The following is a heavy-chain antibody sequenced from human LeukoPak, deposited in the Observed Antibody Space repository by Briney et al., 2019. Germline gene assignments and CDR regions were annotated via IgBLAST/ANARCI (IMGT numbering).Heavy chain of an antibody. Sequence: ASVKVSCKASGYTFTDFYVHWVRQAPGQGLEWMGWINPNSGATNYAQKFQGRVTMTTDTSISTAYMELSSLRSDDTAVYYCARRGTGDFDYWGQGTLVTVSS. D-gene: IGHD7-27*01. CDR1: GYTFTDFY. J-gene: IGHJ4*02. V-gene: IGHV1-2*02. CDR2: INPNSGAT. CDR3: ARRGTGDFDY.